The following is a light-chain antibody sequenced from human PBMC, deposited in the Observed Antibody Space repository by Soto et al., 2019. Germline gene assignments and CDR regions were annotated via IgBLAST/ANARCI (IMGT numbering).Light chain of an antibody. V-gene: IGLV3-21*02. CDR3: QVWDSSSDHVV. J-gene: IGLJ2*01. Sequence: SYVLTQPPSVSVAPGQTARITCGGKNIGSKSVHWYQQKPGQAPVLVVYNNNDRPSGIPERFSGSNSGNTATLTISRVEAGDEADYYCQVWDSSSDHVVFGGGTKLTVL. CDR2: NNN. CDR1: NIGSKS.